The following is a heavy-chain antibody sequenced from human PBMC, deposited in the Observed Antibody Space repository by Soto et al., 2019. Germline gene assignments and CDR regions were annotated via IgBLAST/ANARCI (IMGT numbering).Heavy chain of an antibody. V-gene: IGHV4-34*01. Sequence: SETLSLTCAVYGGSFSGYYWSWIRQPPGKGLEWIGEINHSGSTNYNPSLKSRVTISVDTSKNQFSLKLSSVTAADTALYYCARGLDSSSTGDDYWGQRTLVTGAS. CDR2: INHSGST. J-gene: IGHJ4*02. CDR1: GGSFSGYY. D-gene: IGHD6-6*01. CDR3: ARGLDSSSTGDDY.